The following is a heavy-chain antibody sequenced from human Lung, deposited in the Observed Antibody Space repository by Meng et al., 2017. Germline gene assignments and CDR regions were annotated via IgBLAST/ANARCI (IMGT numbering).Heavy chain of an antibody. CDR3: ARGPTTMAHDFDY. V-gene: IGHV4-34*01. CDR2: INHSGST. CDR1: GGSFSDYY. J-gene: IGHJ4*02. Sequence: GQVQQWGGGLLKPSETLSLTCVVSGGSFSDYYWSWIRQPPGKGLEWIGEINHSGSTNYNPSLESRATISVDTSQNNLSLKLSSVTAADSAVYYCARGPTTMAHDFDYWGQGTLVTVSS. D-gene: IGHD4-11*01.